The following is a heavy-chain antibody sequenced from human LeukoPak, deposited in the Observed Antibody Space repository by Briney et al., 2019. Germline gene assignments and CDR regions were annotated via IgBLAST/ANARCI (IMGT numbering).Heavy chain of an antibody. CDR3: ARARGNSYYFDY. CDR1: GGSISSGGYS. V-gene: IGHV4-30-2*01. CDR2: IYHSGST. D-gene: IGHD4-23*01. Sequence: SQTLSLTCAVSGGSISSGGYSWSWIRQPPGKGLEWIGYIYHSGSTYYNPSLKSRVTISVDRSKNQFSLKLSSVTAADTAVYCCARARGNSYYFDYWGQGTLVTVSS. J-gene: IGHJ4*02.